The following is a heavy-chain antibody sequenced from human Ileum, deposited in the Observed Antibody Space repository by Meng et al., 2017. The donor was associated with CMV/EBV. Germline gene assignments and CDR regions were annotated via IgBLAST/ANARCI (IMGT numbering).Heavy chain of an antibody. V-gene: IGHV1-8*03. J-gene: IGHJ4*02. CDR1: GYTFSSYD. CDR2: MNPNSGNT. Sequence: SVKVSCKASGYTFSSYDINWVRQATGQGLEWMGWMNPNSGNTGYAQKFQGRVTITRNTSISTAYMELSSLRSEDTAVYYCARGTRSSWYDYWGQGTLVTVSS. CDR3: ARGTRSSWYDY. D-gene: IGHD6-13*01.